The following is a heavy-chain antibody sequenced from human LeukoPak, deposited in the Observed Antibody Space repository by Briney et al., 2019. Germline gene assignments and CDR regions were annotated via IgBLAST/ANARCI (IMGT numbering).Heavy chain of an antibody. V-gene: IGHV1-18*01. J-gene: IGHJ4*02. Sequence: GASVKVSCKASGYALTSYGISWVRQAPGQGLEWMGWISAYNGNTNYAQKLQGRVTMTTDTSTSTAYMELRSLRSDDTAVYYCARSEMVETPPDYWGQGTLVTVSS. CDR2: ISAYNGNT. CDR3: ARSEMVETPPDY. D-gene: IGHD2-8*01. CDR1: GYALTSYG.